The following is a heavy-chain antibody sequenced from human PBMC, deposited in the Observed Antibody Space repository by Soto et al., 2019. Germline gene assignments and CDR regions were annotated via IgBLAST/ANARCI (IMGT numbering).Heavy chain of an antibody. CDR1: GYTFASYG. D-gene: IGHD2-21*02. Sequence: QVQLVQSGGEVRKPGASVRVSCKAGGYTFASYGISWVRQAPGQGLEWMGWVSPYNRYTNYAQKFQGRVTMTTDTSTNTAYMTLRGLRSDDTAVYYCARDALSYCGGDCYFGGWGQGTLVSVSS. CDR2: VSPYNRYT. CDR3: ARDALSYCGGDCYFGG. V-gene: IGHV1-18*01. J-gene: IGHJ4*02.